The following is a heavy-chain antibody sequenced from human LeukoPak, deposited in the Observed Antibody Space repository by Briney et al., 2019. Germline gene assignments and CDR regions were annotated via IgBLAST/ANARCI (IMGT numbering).Heavy chain of an antibody. CDR1: GGSFSGYY. V-gene: IGHV4-34*01. CDR2: INHSGSA. Sequence: RTSETLSLTCAVYGGSFSGYYWSWIRQPPGKGLEWIGEINHSGSANYNPSLKSRVTISVDTSKNQFSLKLSSVTAADTAVYYCARSGVVRTSNWFDPWGQGTLVTASS. CDR3: ARSGVVRTSNWFDP. J-gene: IGHJ5*02. D-gene: IGHD3-3*01.